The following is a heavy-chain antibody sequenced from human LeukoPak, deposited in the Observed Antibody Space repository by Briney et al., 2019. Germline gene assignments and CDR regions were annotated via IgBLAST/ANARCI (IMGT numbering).Heavy chain of an antibody. Sequence: PSETLSLTCTVSGDSIDSYYWSWIRQSPGEGLQWIGYVFYSGPTNYDASLKSRVAISVDRSKNQFSLKLTSVSAADTAVYYCAGRSARYFDSWGQGTPVTVSS. V-gene: IGHV4-59*01. D-gene: IGHD1-26*01. CDR2: VFYSGPT. CDR3: AGRSARYFDS. CDR1: GDSIDSYY. J-gene: IGHJ4*02.